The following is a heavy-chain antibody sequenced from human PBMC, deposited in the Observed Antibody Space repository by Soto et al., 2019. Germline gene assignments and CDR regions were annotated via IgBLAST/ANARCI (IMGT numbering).Heavy chain of an antibody. V-gene: IGHV3-23*01. Sequence: GGSLRLSCEASRFTFSNFAMSWVRQAPGKGLEWISTIGVTAGSTYYTDSVRGRFTISRDNSKNTLYLEMNSLRAEDTALYYCAKVMYTWNDVAAFDSWGQGTLVTVSS. D-gene: IGHD1-1*01. CDR2: IGVTAGST. CDR1: RFTFSNFA. CDR3: AKVMYTWNDVAAFDS. J-gene: IGHJ4*02.